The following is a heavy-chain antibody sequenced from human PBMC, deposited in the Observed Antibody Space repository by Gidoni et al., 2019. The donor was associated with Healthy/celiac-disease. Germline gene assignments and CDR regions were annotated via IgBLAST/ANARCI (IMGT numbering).Heavy chain of an antibody. Sequence: QVQLQESGPGLVKPSETLSLTCTVSGGSVSSGSYYWSWIRPPPGKGLEWIGYIYYSGSTNYNPSLKSRVAISVDTSKNQFSLKLSSVTAADTAVYYCAREWRRGYSGYGMGYWGQGTLVTVSS. CDR1: GGSVSSGSYY. CDR3: AREWRRGYSGYGMGY. V-gene: IGHV4-61*01. D-gene: IGHD5-12*01. CDR2: IYYSGST. J-gene: IGHJ4*02.